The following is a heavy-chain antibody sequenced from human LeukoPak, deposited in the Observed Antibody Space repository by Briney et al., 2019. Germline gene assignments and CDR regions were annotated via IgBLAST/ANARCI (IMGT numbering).Heavy chain of an antibody. V-gene: IGHV1-2*02. Sequence: GASVKVSCKVSGYTLTELSMHWVRQAPGQGLEWMGWINPNSGGTNYAQKFQGRVTMTRDTSISTAYMELSRLRSDDTAVYYCARGPQWELLQDYWGQGTLVTVSS. CDR1: GYTLTELS. CDR2: INPNSGGT. D-gene: IGHD1-26*01. CDR3: ARGPQWELLQDY. J-gene: IGHJ4*02.